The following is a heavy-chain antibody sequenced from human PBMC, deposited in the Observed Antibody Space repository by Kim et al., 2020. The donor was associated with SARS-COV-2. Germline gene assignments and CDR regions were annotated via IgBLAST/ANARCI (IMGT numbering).Heavy chain of an antibody. J-gene: IGHJ5*02. CDR3: ARDVTSSSGNLFDP. CDR1: GGSISSGGYY. V-gene: IGHV4-31*03. Sequence: SETLSLTCTVSGGSISSGGYYWSWIRQHPGKGLEWIGYIYYSGSTYYNPSLKSRVTISVDTSKNQFSLKLSSVTAADTAVYYCARDVTSSSGNLFDPWGQGTLVTVSS. CDR2: IYYSGST. D-gene: IGHD6-6*01.